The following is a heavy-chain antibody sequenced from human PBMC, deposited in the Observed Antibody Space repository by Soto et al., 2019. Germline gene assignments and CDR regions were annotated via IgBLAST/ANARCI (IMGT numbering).Heavy chain of an antibody. Sequence: TGGTLRLSSAASGFTFSSYAMSWVRQAPGKGLEWVSAISCSVVSTXXADSVKGXXTISIDNSKNTLYLQXNKLRAEDTAVYYCANVYDPWGQGTLVTVSS. CDR2: ISCSVVST. CDR1: GFTFSSYA. V-gene: IGHV3-23*01. D-gene: IGHD2-8*01. CDR3: ANVYDP. J-gene: IGHJ5*02.